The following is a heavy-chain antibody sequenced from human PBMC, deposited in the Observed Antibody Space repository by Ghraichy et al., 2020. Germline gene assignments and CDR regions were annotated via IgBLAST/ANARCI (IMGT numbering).Heavy chain of an antibody. Sequence: LSLTCAASAFTFSSYAMTWVRQAPGKGLEWVSTIRGSGSSTYYTDSVKGRFTISIDNSKNTLYLQMNSLRAEDTAVYYCAKDRDYYDSSGYYFNAFDIWGQGTLVTVSS. J-gene: IGHJ3*02. D-gene: IGHD3-22*01. CDR2: IRGSGSST. V-gene: IGHV3-23*01. CDR1: AFTFSSYA. CDR3: AKDRDYYDSSGYYFNAFDI.